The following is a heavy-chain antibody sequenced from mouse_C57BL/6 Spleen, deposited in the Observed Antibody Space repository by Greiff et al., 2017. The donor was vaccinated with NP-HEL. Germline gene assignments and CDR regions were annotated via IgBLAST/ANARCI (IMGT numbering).Heavy chain of an antibody. CDR3: TYYYGSRGFAY. Sequence: EVQLQQSGGGLVQPGGSMKLSCVASGFTFSNYWMNWVRQSPEKGLEWVAQIRLKSDNYATHYAESVKGRFTISRDDSKSSVYLQMNHLRAEDTGIYYCTYYYGSRGFAYWGQGTLVTVSA. CDR2: IRLKSDNYAT. V-gene: IGHV6-3*01. J-gene: IGHJ3*01. D-gene: IGHD1-1*01. CDR1: GFTFSNYW.